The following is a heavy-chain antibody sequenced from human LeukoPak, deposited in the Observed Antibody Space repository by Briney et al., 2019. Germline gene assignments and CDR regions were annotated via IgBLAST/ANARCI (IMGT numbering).Heavy chain of an antibody. CDR1: GGTFSSYA. CDR2: IIPIFGTA. J-gene: IGHJ6*03. D-gene: IGHD3-22*01. Sequence: ASVKVSCKASGGTFSSYAISWVRQAPGQGLEWMGGIIPIFGTANYAQKFQGRVTMTRDMSTSTVYMELSSLRSEDTAVYYCAREEGYYDSKYMDVWGKGTTVTVSS. CDR3: AREEGYYDSKYMDV. V-gene: IGHV1-69*05.